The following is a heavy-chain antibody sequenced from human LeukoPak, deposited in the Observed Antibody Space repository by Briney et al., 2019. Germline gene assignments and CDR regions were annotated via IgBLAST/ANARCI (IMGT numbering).Heavy chain of an antibody. CDR3: TTSLAGAVTAVYPFDN. V-gene: IGHV3-15*01. D-gene: IGHD2-21*02. Sequence: PGGSLRHSCVASGFTFSNAWMNWVRQGPGNGLEGVGRIKSKTDGGTTDYAAPVKRRITISRDDSTNTLHLQMNSLKTEDTAVYYCTTSLAGAVTAVYPFDNWGQGTLVTVSS. J-gene: IGHJ4*02. CDR1: GFTFSNAW. CDR2: IKSKTDGGTT.